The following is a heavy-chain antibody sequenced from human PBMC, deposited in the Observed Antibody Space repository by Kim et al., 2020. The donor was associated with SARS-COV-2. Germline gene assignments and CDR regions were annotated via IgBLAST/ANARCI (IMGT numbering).Heavy chain of an antibody. V-gene: IGHV3-30*04. D-gene: IGHD6-25*01. CDR3: AREGYSSGCYFDY. CDR1: GFTFSSYA. J-gene: IGHJ4*02. Sequence: GGSLRLSCAASGFTFSSYAMHWVRQAPGKGLEWVAVISYDGSNKYYADSVKGRFTISRDNSKNTLYLQMNSLRAEDTAVYYCAREGYSSGCYFDYWGQGT. CDR2: ISYDGSNK.